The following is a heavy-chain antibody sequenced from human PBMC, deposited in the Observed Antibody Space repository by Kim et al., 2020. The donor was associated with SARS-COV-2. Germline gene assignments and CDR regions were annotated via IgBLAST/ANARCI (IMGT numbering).Heavy chain of an antibody. J-gene: IGHJ4*02. V-gene: IGHV3-64D*06. Sequence: GGSLRLSCSASGFTFSGYAMHWVRQAPGKGLQYVSGIISNGGSTYYADSVRGRFTISRDNSENTLYLQMSSLRPDDTAVYHCAPGIATTGTPVVDYWGQGTLVTVSS. CDR1: GFTFSGYA. CDR2: IISNGGST. CDR3: APGIATTGTPVVDY. D-gene: IGHD6-13*01.